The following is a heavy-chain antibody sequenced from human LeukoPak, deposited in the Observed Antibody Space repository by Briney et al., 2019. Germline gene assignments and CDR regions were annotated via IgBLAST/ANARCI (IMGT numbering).Heavy chain of an antibody. Sequence: SETLSLTCAVYGGSFSGYYWSWIRQPPGKGLEWIGEINHSGSTNYNPSLKSRVTISVDTSKNQFSLKLSSVTAADTAVYYCARGRGFYDYVWGSYRYPCDYWGQGTLVTVSS. J-gene: IGHJ4*02. CDR1: GGSFSGYY. CDR2: INHSGST. CDR3: ARGRGFYDYVWGSYRYPCDY. D-gene: IGHD3-16*02. V-gene: IGHV4-34*01.